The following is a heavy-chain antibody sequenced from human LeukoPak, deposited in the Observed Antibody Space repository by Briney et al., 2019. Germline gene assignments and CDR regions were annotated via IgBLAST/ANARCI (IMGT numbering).Heavy chain of an antibody. Sequence: PGGSLRLSCAASGFTFSTYGMSWVRQAPGKGLVWVSRINSDGSSTSYADSVKGRFTISRDNAKNTLYLQMNSLRAEDTAVYYCARERKYDSNFDYWGQGTLVTVSS. V-gene: IGHV3-74*01. CDR3: ARERKYDSNFDY. CDR2: INSDGSST. CDR1: GFTFSTYG. D-gene: IGHD1-1*01. J-gene: IGHJ4*02.